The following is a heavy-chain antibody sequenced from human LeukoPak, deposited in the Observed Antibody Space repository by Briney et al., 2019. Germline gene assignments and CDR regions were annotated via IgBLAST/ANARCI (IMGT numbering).Heavy chain of an antibody. CDR2: ISYDGSNK. Sequence: PGGSLRLSCAASGFTFSSYGMHWVRQAPGKGLEWVAVISYDGSNKYYADSVKGRFTISRDNSKNTLYLQMNSLRAEDTAVYYCAKGVPLSDYWGREPWSPSPQ. V-gene: IGHV3-30*18. J-gene: IGHJ4*02. CDR1: GFTFSSYG. CDR3: AKGVPLSDY. D-gene: IGHD3-9*01.